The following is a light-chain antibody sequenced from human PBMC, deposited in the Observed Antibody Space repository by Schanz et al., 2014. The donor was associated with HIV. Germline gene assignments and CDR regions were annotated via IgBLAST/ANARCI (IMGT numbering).Light chain of an antibody. CDR1: QSISNW. Sequence: DIQMTQSPSTLSASVGDRVSISCRTSQSISNWLAWYQQKPGKAPDLLIYEASILETGVPSRFSGSGSGTEVTLTISNLEPDDFAIYYCQQYSTYPYTFGQGTKLDIQ. J-gene: IGKJ2*01. V-gene: IGKV1-5*01. CDR2: EAS. CDR3: QQYSTYPYT.